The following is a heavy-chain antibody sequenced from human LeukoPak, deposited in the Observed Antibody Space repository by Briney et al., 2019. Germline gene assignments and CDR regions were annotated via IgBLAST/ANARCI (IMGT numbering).Heavy chain of an antibody. V-gene: IGHV3-33*01. Sequence: GGSLRLSCAASGFTFSSYGMHWVRQAPGKGLEWVALIWYDGSNKYYTDSVKGRLTISRDNSKNTLYLQMNSLRAEDTAIYYCAREGPRGNSQFDYWGRGTLVTVSS. J-gene: IGHJ4*02. CDR2: IWYDGSNK. CDR3: AREGPRGNSQFDY. CDR1: GFTFSSYG. D-gene: IGHD2/OR15-2a*01.